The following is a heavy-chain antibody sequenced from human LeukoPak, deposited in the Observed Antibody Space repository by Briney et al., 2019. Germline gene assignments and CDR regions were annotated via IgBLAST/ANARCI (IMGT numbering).Heavy chain of an antibody. J-gene: IGHJ4*02. CDR3: VRDRGTYRPIDY. V-gene: IGHV3-30*02. Sequence: PGGSLRLSCAASGFTFSSYGMHWVRQAPGKGLEWAAFIRYDGSNKYYADSVKGRFTISRDNSKNTLYLQMNSLRAEDTAIYYCVRDRGTYRPIDYWGQGTLVTVSS. D-gene: IGHD1-26*01. CDR1: GFTFSSYG. CDR2: IRYDGSNK.